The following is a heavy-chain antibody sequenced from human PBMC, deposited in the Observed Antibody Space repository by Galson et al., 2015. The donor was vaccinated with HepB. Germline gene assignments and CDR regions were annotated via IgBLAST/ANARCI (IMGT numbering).Heavy chain of an antibody. CDR1: GFTVSSNY. J-gene: IGHJ4*02. CDR3: ARDHWGGSSWYGEVGWFDY. Sequence: SLRLSCAASGFTVSSNYMSWVRQAPGKGLEWVSVIYSGGSTYYADSVKGRFTISRDNSKNTLYLQMNSLRAEDTAVYYCARDHWGGSSWYGEVGWFDYWGQGTLVTVSS. D-gene: IGHD6-13*01. CDR2: IYSGGST. V-gene: IGHV3-66*01.